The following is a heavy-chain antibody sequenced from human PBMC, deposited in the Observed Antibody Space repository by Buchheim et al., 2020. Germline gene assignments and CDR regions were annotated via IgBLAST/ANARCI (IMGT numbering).Heavy chain of an antibody. CDR1: GFTFSNGFTFTNAW. CDR2: IKSEIDGATT. J-gene: IGHJ5*02. D-gene: IGHD4-17*01. V-gene: IGHV3-15*07. CDR3: TTDHGIDP. Sequence: EVQLVESGGGLVKPGGSLRLSCAASGFTFSNGFTFTNAWMKWVRQTPGKGLEWIGRIKSEIDGATTDYAAAVKGRFTISRDDSKNTLYLHMNSLKIEDTAVYYCTTDHGIDPWGQGTL.